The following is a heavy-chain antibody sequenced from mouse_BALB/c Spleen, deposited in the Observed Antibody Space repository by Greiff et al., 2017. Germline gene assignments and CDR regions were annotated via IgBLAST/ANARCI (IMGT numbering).Heavy chain of an antibody. CDR3: GRSGRDYDYDGAWFAY. CDR2: INPYNGDT. CDR1: GYSFTGYF. D-gene: IGHD2-4*01. Sequence: DVKLQESGPELVKPGASVKISCKASGYSFTGYFMNWVKQSHGKSLEWIGRINPYNGDTFYNQKFKGKATLTVDKSSSTAHMELLSLTSEDSAVYYCGRSGRDYDYDGAWFAYWGQGTLVTVSA. J-gene: IGHJ3*01. V-gene: IGHV1-37*01.